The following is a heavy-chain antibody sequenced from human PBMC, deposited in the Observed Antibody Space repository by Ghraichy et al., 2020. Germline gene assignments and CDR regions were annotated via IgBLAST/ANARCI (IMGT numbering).Heavy chain of an antibody. CDR2: IYYSGST. J-gene: IGHJ4*02. CDR1: GGSISSSSYY. Sequence: SETLSLTCTVSGGSISSSSYYWGWIRQPPGKGLEWIGSIYYSGSTYYNPSLKSRVTISVDTSKNQFSLKLSSVTAADTAVYYCARWLPGVLLRFFDYWGQGTLVTVSS. CDR3: ARWLPGVLLRFFDY. D-gene: IGHD2-15*01. V-gene: IGHV4-39*01.